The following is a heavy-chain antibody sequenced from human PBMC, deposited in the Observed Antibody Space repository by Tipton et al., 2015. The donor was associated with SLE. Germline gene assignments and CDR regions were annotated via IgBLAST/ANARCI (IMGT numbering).Heavy chain of an antibody. V-gene: IGHV4-31*02. D-gene: IGHD3-10*01. Sequence: LRLSCTVSGGSISSGGYYWSWIRQHPGKGLEWIGYIYYSGSTHYNPSLKSRVTISVDTSKNQFSLKLSSVTAADTAVYYCARASLTVDMVRGVNAFDIWGQGTMVTVSS. CDR2: IYYSGST. J-gene: IGHJ3*02. CDR1: GGSISSGGYY. CDR3: ARASLTVDMVRGVNAFDI.